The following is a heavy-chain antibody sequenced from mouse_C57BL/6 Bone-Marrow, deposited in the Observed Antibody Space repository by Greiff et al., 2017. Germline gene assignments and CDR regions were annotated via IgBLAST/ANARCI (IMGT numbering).Heavy chain of an antibody. CDR3: ASVRGSYFDY. Sequence: EVQLVESGGDLVKPGGSLKLSCAASGFTFSSYGMSWVRQTPDKRLEWVATISSGGSYTYYPDSVKGRFTISRDNAKNTLYLQMSSLKSEDTAMYYCASVRGSYFDYWGQGTTLTVSS. CDR1: GFTFSSYG. V-gene: IGHV5-6*01. J-gene: IGHJ2*01. CDR2: ISSGGSYT.